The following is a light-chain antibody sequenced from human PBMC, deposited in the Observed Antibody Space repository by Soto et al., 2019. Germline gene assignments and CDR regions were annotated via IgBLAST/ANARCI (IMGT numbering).Light chain of an antibody. V-gene: IGKV1-33*01. CDR2: DAS. CDR3: QQYHNVPLT. CDR1: QDISNS. Sequence: DIQMTQSPSSLSASVGVRVTITCQATQDISNSVSWFQQKSGKAPKLLIYDASNLETGVPSRFSGSKSGTDFTVSISSLQPEDFATYYCQQYHNVPLTFGQGTRLDIK. J-gene: IGKJ5*01.